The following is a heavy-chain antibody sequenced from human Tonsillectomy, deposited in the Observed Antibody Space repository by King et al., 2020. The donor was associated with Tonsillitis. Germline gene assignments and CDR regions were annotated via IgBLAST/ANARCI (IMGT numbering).Heavy chain of an antibody. CDR3: AKEPYDSSGYPFDY. J-gene: IGHJ4*02. V-gene: IGHV3-23*04. Sequence: VQLVESGGGLVQPGGSLRLSCAASGFTFSSYAMNWVLQAPGKGLEWVSAISGSGAITYYADSVKGRFTISRAHSKNPLFLQMNSLRAEDTAVYYCAKEPYDSSGYPFDYWGQGTLVTVSS. D-gene: IGHD3-22*01. CDR2: ISGSGAIT. CDR1: GFTFSSYA.